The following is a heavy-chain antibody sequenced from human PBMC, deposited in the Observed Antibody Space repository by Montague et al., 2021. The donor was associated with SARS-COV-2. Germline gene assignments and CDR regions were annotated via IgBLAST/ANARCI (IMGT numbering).Heavy chain of an antibody. J-gene: IGHJ4*02. CDR3: ARDFSHSSGWYGGEAFDY. Sequence: SLRLSCAASGFTFSSYAMHWVRQAPGKGLEWVAVISYDGSNKYYADSVKGRFTISRDNSKNTLSLQMNSLRAEDTAVYYCARDFSHSSGWYGGEAFDYRGQGTLVTVSS. V-gene: IGHV3-30-3*01. CDR2: ISYDGSNK. CDR1: GFTFSSYA. D-gene: IGHD6-19*01.